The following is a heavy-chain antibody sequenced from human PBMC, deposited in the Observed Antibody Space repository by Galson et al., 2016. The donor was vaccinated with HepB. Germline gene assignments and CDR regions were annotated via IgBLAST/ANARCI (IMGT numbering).Heavy chain of an antibody. V-gene: IGHV4-39*01. D-gene: IGHD2-15*01. J-gene: IGHJ5*02. CDR2: IYYSGST. CDR3: ASRFRRTAWYSTHGFDP. Sequence: RQPPGKGLEWMGSIYYSGSTYYNPSLTSRVTISVDSSKNQFSLKLTSVTVADTAVYYCASRFRRTAWYSTHGFDPWGQGTLVTVSS.